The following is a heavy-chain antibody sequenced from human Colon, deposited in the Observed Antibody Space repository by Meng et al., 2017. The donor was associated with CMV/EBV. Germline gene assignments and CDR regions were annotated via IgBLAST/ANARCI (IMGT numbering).Heavy chain of an antibody. CDR1: GFTFSDYY. CDR3: ARDRYCSSTSCYNFLADY. D-gene: IGHD2-2*02. CDR2: ISSSSTI. J-gene: IGHJ4*02. Sequence: GASLKISCAASGFTFSDYYMNWVRQAPGKGLEWVSSISSSSTIYYADSVKGRFTISRDNAKNSLYLQMNSLRAEDTAVYYCARDRYCSSTSCYNFLADYWGQGTLVTVSS. V-gene: IGHV3-69-1*02.